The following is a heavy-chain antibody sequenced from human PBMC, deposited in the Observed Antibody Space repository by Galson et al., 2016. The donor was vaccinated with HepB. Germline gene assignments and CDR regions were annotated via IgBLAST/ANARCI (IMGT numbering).Heavy chain of an antibody. J-gene: IGHJ3*02. V-gene: IGHV3-9*01. CDR2: INWNSIGV. CDR1: GFMLDDYA. Sequence: SLRLSCAASGFMLDDYAMYWVRQGPGKGLEWVSGINWNSIGVGYADSVKGRFTISRDNTKNSLYLQMNSLRVEDTALYYCASGDWSDAGFENWGLGTMVTVSS. CDR3: ASGDWSDAGFEN. D-gene: IGHD1-1*01.